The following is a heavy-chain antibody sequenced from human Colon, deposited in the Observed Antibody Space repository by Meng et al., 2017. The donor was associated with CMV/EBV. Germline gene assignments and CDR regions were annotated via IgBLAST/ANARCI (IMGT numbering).Heavy chain of an antibody. V-gene: IGHV3-30*02. CDR1: GFVFRSYG. J-gene: IGHJ4*02. CDR3: ARDGLWEGGIEGGPGADA. CDR2: IGYDGTNP. D-gene: IGHD5-18*01. Sequence: GGSLRLSCAASGFVFRSYGMHWVRQAPGKGLEWVAFIGYDGTNPHYVDSLKGRFTVSRDNSKNTLDLQIDSLRVEDTAVYYCARDGLWEGGIEGGPGADAGGQGTLVTVSS.